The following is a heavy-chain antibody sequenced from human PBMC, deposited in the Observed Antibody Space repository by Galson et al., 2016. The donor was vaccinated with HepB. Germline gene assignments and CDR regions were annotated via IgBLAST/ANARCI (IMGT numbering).Heavy chain of an antibody. CDR3: ARELVRSSFDL. CDR2: ITDDGSNT. D-gene: IGHD1-26*01. V-gene: IGHV3-23*01. J-gene: IGHJ3*01. CDR1: GFTLRTYA. Sequence: SLRLSCAASGFTLRTYAMSWVRQAPGKGLEWVSAITDDGSNTYYADSVKGRFTISRDTSKNTLYLQMNSLRDEDTAVYYCARELVRSSFDLWGQGTMVTVSS.